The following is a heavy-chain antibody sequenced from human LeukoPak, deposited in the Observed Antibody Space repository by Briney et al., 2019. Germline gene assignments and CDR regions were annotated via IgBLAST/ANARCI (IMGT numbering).Heavy chain of an antibody. CDR3: ARDVDIVVVPAATWFDP. V-gene: IGHV4-4*07. CDR2: IYTSGST. Sequence: SETLSLTCTVSGGSISSYYWSWIRQPAGKGLEWIGRIYTSGSTNYNPSLKSRVTMSVDTSKNQFSLKLSSVTAADTAVYYCARDVDIVVVPAATWFDPWGQGTLVTVSS. CDR1: GGSISSYY. J-gene: IGHJ5*02. D-gene: IGHD2-2*01.